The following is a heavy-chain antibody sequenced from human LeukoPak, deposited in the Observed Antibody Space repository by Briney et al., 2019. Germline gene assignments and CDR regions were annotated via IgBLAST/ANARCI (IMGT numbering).Heavy chain of an antibody. Sequence: SETLSLTCTVSGGSISSGDYYWSWIRQPPGKGLEWIGYIYYSGSTYYNPSLKSRVTISVDTSKNQFSLKLSSVTVADTAVYYCARARYGDYLFDYWGQGTLVTVSS. V-gene: IGHV4-30-4*01. D-gene: IGHD4-17*01. CDR1: GGSISSGDYY. CDR3: ARARYGDYLFDY. J-gene: IGHJ4*02. CDR2: IYYSGST.